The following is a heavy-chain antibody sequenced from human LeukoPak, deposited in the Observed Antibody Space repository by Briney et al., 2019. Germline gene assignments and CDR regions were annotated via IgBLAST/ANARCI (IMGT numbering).Heavy chain of an antibody. CDR1: GITLSNYG. Sequence: GGSPRLSCAVSGITLSNYGMSWVRQAPGKGLEWVSAISGSGGSTYYADSVKGRFTISRDNSKNTLYLQMNSLRAEDTAVYYCAKKPRPYSGSYSFWYFDYWGQGTLVTVSS. D-gene: IGHD1-26*01. CDR3: AKKPRPYSGSYSFWYFDY. J-gene: IGHJ4*02. CDR2: ISGSGGST. V-gene: IGHV3-23*01.